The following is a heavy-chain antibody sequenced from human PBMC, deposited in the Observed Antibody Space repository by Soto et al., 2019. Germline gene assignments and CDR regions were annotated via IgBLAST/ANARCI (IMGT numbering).Heavy chain of an antibody. CDR2: ISYDGKNK. J-gene: IGHJ6*02. CDR3: AKGQHCRSTCCHFHYYGMDV. V-gene: IGHV3-30*18. D-gene: IGHD2-2*01. Sequence: QVQLVESGGGVVQPGRSLRLSCAASGFTFSTYGMHWVRQAPGKGLEWVAVISYDGKNKYYAQSVKGRLTISRDNSQNTMYVXVNSLRVEETDVYYCAKGQHCRSTCCHFHYYGMDVWGQGTTVAGSS. CDR1: GFTFSTYG.